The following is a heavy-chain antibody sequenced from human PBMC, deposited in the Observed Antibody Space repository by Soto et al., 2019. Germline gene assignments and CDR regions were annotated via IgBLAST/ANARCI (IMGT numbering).Heavy chain of an antibody. CDR3: AKDPRYNWNDGEAFNM. Sequence: PGGSLRLSCAASGFTFSSYAMSWVRQAPGKGLEWVSAINGGGDSTYYADSVKGRFTISRDNSRNTLFLEMNSLRAEDTAIYYCAKDPRYNWNDGEAFNMWGQGTMVTVSS. J-gene: IGHJ3*02. D-gene: IGHD1-1*01. CDR2: INGGGDST. V-gene: IGHV3-23*01. CDR1: GFTFSSYA.